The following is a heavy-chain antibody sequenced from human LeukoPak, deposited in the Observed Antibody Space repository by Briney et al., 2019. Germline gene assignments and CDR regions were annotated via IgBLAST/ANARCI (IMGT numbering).Heavy chain of an antibody. CDR1: GGSISSYY. CDR2: IHFSGST. V-gene: IGHV4-59*01. D-gene: IGHD3-10*01. CDR3: ARIFRGAYFDY. J-gene: IGHJ4*02. Sequence: PSETLSLTCTVSGGSISSYYWSWLRQPPGKGLEWIGYIHFSGSTNYNPSLKSRVTVSDDKSKNQFSLKLSSVTAADTAVYYCARIFRGAYFDYWGQGTLVTVSS.